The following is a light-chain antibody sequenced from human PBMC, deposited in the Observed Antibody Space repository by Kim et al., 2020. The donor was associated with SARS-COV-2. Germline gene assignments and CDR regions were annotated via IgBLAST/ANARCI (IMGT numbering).Light chain of an antibody. V-gene: IGLV1-44*01. CDR3: AAWSDSLIGYV. Sequence: GQRVTISCAGRASNIGSNTVNWYQQLPGTAPKLLVHSNNERPSGVPDRFSGSKSGTSASLAISGLQSEDEADYYCAAWSDSLIGYVFGTGTKVTVL. J-gene: IGLJ1*01. CDR2: SNN. CDR1: ASNIGSNT.